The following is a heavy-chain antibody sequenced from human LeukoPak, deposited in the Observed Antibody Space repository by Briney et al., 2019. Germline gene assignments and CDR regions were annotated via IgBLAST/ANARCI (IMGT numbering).Heavy chain of an antibody. V-gene: IGHV4-59*12. D-gene: IGHD3-10*01. CDR3: ARDFYYYGSGTYFDY. CDR2: IYYSGST. CDR1: GGSISSYY. J-gene: IGHJ4*02. Sequence: SETLSLTCTVSGGSISSYYWSWIRQPPGKGLEWIGYIYYSGSTNYNPSLKSRVTMSLDTSKNQFSLKLSSVTAADTAVYYCARDFYYYGSGTYFDYWGQGTLVTVSS.